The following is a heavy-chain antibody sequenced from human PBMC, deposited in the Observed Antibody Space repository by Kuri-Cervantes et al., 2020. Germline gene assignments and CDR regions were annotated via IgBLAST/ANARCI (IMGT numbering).Heavy chain of an antibody. J-gene: IGHJ4*02. Sequence: GESLKISCAASGFNFRSYEMIWVRQAPGKGLEWVSYITSTGSTIYYADSVKGRFTISRDNGKNSLYLQMSSLRDEDTAVYYCARDARFIGNPDEYWGQGTLVTVSS. CDR3: ARDARFIGNPDEY. CDR1: GFNFRSYE. CDR2: ITSTGSTI. D-gene: IGHD1-14*01. V-gene: IGHV3-48*03.